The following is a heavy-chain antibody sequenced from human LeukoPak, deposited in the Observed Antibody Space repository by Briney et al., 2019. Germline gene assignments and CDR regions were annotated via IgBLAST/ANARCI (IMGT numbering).Heavy chain of an antibody. J-gene: IGHJ4*02. D-gene: IGHD4/OR15-4a*01. CDR3: ARGRTSFDY. CDR2: MSHSGST. Sequence: SETLSLTCTVSGGYISSYYWSWIRQPPGKGLEWIGYMSHSGSTYYSPSLKSRVTISLDTSKNQFSLKPTSVTAADTAVYYCARGRTSFDYWGQGTLVTVSS. CDR1: GGYISSYY. V-gene: IGHV4-59*01.